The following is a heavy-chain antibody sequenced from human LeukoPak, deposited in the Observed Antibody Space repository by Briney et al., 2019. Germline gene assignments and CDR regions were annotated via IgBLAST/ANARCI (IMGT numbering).Heavy chain of an antibody. CDR2: ISGYNGDT. V-gene: IGHV1-18*01. Sequence: ASVKVSCKASGYTFTTYGISWVRQAPGQGLEWMGWISGYNGDTNYAQNFQGRVTMTTDTSTSTAYMELRSLRSEDTAVYYCARNRVTITTMRYFDPWGQGTRVTVSS. D-gene: IGHD4-11*01. CDR3: ARNRVTITTMRYFDP. CDR1: GYTFTTYG. J-gene: IGHJ5*02.